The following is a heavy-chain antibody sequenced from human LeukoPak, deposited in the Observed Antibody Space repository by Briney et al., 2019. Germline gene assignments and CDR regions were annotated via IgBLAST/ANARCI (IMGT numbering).Heavy chain of an antibody. D-gene: IGHD4-17*01. V-gene: IGHV3-30*14. CDR2: ISYDGSNK. Sequence: GRSLRLSCAASGFTFSSYAMHWVRQAPGKGLEWVAVISYDGSNKYYADSVKGRFTISRDNSKNTLYLQMNSLRAEDTAVYYCARDHYGDLGRWGQGTLVTVSS. CDR3: ARDHYGDLGR. CDR1: GFTFSSYA. J-gene: IGHJ4*02.